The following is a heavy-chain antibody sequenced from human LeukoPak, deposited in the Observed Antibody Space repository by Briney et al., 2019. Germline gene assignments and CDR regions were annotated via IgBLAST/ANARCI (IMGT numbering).Heavy chain of an antibody. D-gene: IGHD3-22*01. Sequence: ASVKVSCKASGYTFTVKFLHWLRQAPGQGLEWMGGIEPNTGVTVYGQKFRGRVTVTSDTSVSTAYIELSRLRSDDTAVYYCAIENYYDSSGYSKAFDYWGQGTLVTVSS. CDR1: GYTFTVKF. J-gene: IGHJ4*02. CDR2: IEPNTGVT. CDR3: AIENYYDSSGYSKAFDY. V-gene: IGHV1-2*02.